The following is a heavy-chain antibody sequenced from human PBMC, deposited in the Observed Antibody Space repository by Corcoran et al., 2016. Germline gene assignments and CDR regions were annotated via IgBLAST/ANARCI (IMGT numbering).Heavy chain of an antibody. J-gene: IGHJ4*02. D-gene: IGHD6-19*01. CDR3: AKGKSSGNTASIDY. Sequence: EVRLVESGGVVVQPGGSLRLSCVVSGFSFDDYTMHWVRQAPGKGLEWVSLITWAGTATYYSDSVKGRFIISRDNSKSSLYLEMNSLTNEDTALYYCAKGKSSGNTASIDYWGQGTLVTVSS. CDR1: GFSFDDYT. V-gene: IGHV3-43*01. CDR2: ITWAGTAT.